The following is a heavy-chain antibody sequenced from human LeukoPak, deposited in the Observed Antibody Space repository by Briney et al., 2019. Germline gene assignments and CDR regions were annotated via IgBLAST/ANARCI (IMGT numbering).Heavy chain of an antibody. V-gene: IGHV3-30*02. Sequence: PGGSLRLSCAASGFTFSSYGMHWVRQATGKGLEWVAFIRYDGSNKYYADSVKGRFTISRDNSKNTLYLQMGSLRAEDMAVYYCARGPYSRLLRFDYWGQGTLVTVSS. D-gene: IGHD2-21*01. CDR3: ARGPYSRLLRFDY. CDR2: IRYDGSNK. CDR1: GFTFSSYG. J-gene: IGHJ4*02.